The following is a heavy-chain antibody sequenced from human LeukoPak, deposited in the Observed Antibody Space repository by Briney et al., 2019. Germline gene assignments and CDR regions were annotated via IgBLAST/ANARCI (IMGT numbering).Heavy chain of an antibody. CDR1: GFTVSNSY. D-gene: IGHD6-13*01. CDR3: ARALAALGNWYFDL. Sequence: GGSLRLSCVASGFTVSNSYMIWVRQAPGKGLEWVSVLYSGGSTYYADSVRDRFTISRDISKNTLYLQVNSLRADDTAVYYCARALAALGNWYFDLWGRGTLVTVSS. V-gene: IGHV3-66*01. CDR2: LYSGGST. J-gene: IGHJ2*01.